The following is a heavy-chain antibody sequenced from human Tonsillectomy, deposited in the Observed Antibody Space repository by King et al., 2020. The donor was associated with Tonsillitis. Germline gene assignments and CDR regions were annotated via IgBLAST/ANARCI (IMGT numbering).Heavy chain of an antibody. J-gene: IGHJ3*01. V-gene: IGHV1-69*06. Sequence: QLVQSGAEVKKRGSSVKVSCKASGGTFGNHAISWVRQAPGQGLEWMGGIIPVFNTVNYAQRFQDRVTITAEKSTATAYLDLSCLRSDDTAIYYCASAYAYSSNWYGRRAIDAFNVWGQGTVVTVS. CDR3: ASAYAYSSNWYGRRAIDAFNV. CDR1: GGTFGNHA. D-gene: IGHD6-13*01. CDR2: IIPVFNTV.